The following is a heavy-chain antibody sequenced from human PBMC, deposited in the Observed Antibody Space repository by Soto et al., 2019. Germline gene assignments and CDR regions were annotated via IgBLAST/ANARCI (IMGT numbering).Heavy chain of an antibody. D-gene: IGHD6-13*01. J-gene: IGHJ4*02. Sequence: PSQTLSLTCVSSGGSVASNRATWKWVRQSPSRCLEWLGRKYYRSKWKNDYALSVNSRITINPDTSKNQLSLQLSSVTPDDTAIYYCVRGVDSSFDYWGQGTLVTVSS. CDR1: GGSVASNRAT. CDR2: KYYRSKWKN. CDR3: VRGVDSSFDY. V-gene: IGHV6-1*01.